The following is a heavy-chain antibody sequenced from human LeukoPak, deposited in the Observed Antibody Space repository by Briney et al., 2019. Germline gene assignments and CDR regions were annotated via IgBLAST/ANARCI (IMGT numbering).Heavy chain of an antibody. J-gene: IGHJ4*02. D-gene: IGHD3-22*01. CDR1: GFTFSNAW. CDR2: IRSKNDGGTI. CDR3: TSDRTMKGY. Sequence: GGSLRLSCAASGFTFSNAWMAWVRQAPGKGLEWVGRIRSKNDGGTIGYAAPVKDRFTISRDDSKNTLYLQMNSLEIEDTAVYFCTSDRTMKGYWGQGTLVTVSS. V-gene: IGHV3-15*01.